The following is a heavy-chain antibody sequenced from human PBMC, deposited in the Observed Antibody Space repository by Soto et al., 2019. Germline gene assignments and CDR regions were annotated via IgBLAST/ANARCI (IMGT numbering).Heavy chain of an antibody. CDR1: GGSISSSSYY. CDR3: ASSYYDFWSGYYSGGGDYYYGMDV. CDR2: IYYSGST. J-gene: IGHJ6*02. V-gene: IGHV4-39*01. D-gene: IGHD3-3*01. Sequence: SETLSLTCTVSGGSISSSSYYWGWIRQPPGKGLEWIGSIYYSGSTYYNPSLKSRVTISVDTSKNQFSLKLSSVTAADTAVYYCASSYYDFWSGYYSGGGDYYYGMDVWGQGTTVTVSS.